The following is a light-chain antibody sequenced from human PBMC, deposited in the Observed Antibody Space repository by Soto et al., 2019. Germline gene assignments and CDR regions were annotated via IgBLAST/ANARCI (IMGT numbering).Light chain of an antibody. Sequence: QSVLTQPASVSGSPGQSITISCTGTNSDVGAYNYVSWYQQHPGKAPKVMIYEVSNRPSGVSSRFSGSKSGNTASLTISGLQAEDEADYYCSSYTTSSTWVFGGGTKLTVL. V-gene: IGLV2-14*01. CDR3: SSYTTSSTWV. CDR1: NSDVGAYNY. J-gene: IGLJ3*02. CDR2: EVS.